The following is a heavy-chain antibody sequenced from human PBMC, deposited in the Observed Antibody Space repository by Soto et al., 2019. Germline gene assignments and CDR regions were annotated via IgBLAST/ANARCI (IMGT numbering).Heavy chain of an antibody. J-gene: IGHJ4*02. D-gene: IGHD3-10*01. CDR2: IDGSGATK. V-gene: IGHV3-48*03. Sequence: EVQLLESGGGLVQPGGSLRLSCGVSGFTFNDFEMNWVRQAPGKGPEWLAYIDGSGATKKXADSVRGRFTISRDNPNNSLXXXXXXLXAADTAIYYCARGFGRFNYWGXGTLVSVSS. CDR1: GFTFNDFE. CDR3: ARGFGRFNY.